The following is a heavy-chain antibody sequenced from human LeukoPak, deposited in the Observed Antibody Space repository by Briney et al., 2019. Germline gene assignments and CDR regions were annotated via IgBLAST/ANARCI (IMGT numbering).Heavy chain of an antibody. CDR2: INHSGST. J-gene: IGHJ4*02. D-gene: IGHD2-2*01. CDR1: GGSFSGYY. V-gene: IGHV4-34*01. CDR3: ASGYQLPYY. Sequence: PSETLSLTCAVYGGSFSGYYWSWIRQPPGKGLEWIGEINHSGSTNYNPSLKSRVTISVDTSKNQFYLKLSSVTAADTAVYYCASGYQLPYYWGQGTLVTVSS.